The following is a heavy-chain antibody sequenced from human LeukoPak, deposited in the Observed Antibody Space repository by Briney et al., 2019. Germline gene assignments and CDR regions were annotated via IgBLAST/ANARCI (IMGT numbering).Heavy chain of an antibody. CDR2: IYYIGTA. Sequence: SETLSLTCSVSGDSISIGDYRWSWIRQSPGKGLEWIGYIYYIGTAYYNPSLRSRVALSADTSKNQFSLKLDSVTVADSAVYFCARARGDSPRIYYYMDVWGKGTTVTVSS. J-gene: IGHJ6*03. CDR1: GDSISIGDYR. CDR3: ARARGDSPRIYYYMDV. V-gene: IGHV4-30-4*01. D-gene: IGHD3-16*01.